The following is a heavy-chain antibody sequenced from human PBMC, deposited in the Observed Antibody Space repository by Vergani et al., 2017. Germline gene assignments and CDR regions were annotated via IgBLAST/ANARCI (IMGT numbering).Heavy chain of an antibody. V-gene: IGHV1-46*02. D-gene: IGHD3-3*01. CDR1: GYPFNSYY. Sequence: QVQLVQFGAEVKTPGASVKVSCKASGYPFNSYYMHWVPQAPGQGLEWMGIINPSGGSTSYAQKFQGRVTMTRDKSTSTVYMELSSLRSEDTAVYYCARSPVYDFGSSTNNFDYWGQGTLVTVSS. CDR2: INPSGGST. J-gene: IGHJ4*02. CDR3: ARSPVYDFGSSTNNFDY.